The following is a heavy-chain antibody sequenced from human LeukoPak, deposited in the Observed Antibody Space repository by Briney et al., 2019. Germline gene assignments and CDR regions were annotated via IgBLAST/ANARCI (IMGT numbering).Heavy chain of an antibody. CDR1: GFTFSSYS. V-gene: IGHV3-21*01. Sequence: GGSLRLSWAAAGFTFSSYSMSWVRQAPGKGLEWVSSIRSSSSYIYYADSVKGRFTISRDNAKNSLYPQMHRLSAEDTAVYYCASQVVVPAARLFDYWGQGTLVTVSS. CDR2: IRSSSSYI. CDR3: ASQVVVPAARLFDY. J-gene: IGHJ4*02. D-gene: IGHD2-2*01.